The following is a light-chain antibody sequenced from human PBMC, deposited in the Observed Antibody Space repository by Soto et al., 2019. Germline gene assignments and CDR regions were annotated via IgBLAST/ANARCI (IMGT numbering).Light chain of an antibody. Sequence: AIHMTQSPSSLSASVGDRVTITCRASQAIRNDVAWYQQKAGKAPKLLISAASILQSGVPSRFSGRGSGTDFTLTISSLQSEDLATYYCLQDYNYPWTFGQGTKVEI. CDR1: QAIRND. V-gene: IGKV1-6*01. CDR2: AAS. CDR3: LQDYNYPWT. J-gene: IGKJ1*01.